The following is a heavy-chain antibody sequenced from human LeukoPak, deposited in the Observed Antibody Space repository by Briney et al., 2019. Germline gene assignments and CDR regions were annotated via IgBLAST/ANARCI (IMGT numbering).Heavy chain of an antibody. Sequence: PGRSLRLSCAASGFTFSSYAMSGVRQAPGKGLEWVSAISGSGGSTYYADSVKGRFPISRDNSKNTLHLQMNSLRPEDTAVYYCAKGSEYSSSLLDYWGQGTLVTVSS. J-gene: IGHJ4*02. V-gene: IGHV3-23*01. CDR2: ISGSGGST. CDR3: AKGSEYSSSLLDY. CDR1: GFTFSSYA. D-gene: IGHD6-6*01.